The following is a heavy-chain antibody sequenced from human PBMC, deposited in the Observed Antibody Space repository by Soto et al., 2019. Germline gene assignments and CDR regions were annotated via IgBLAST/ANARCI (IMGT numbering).Heavy chain of an antibody. CDR2: ISSSGSTI. CDR3: ARDQYYDYYDSSGTKVAGAFDI. CDR1: GFTFSYYY. Sequence: GGSLRLSCGASGFTFSYYYMIWIRQAPGKGLEWVSYISSSGSTIYYADSVKGRFTISRDNAKNSLYLQMNSLRAEDTAVYYCARDQYYDYYDSSGTKVAGAFDIWGQGTMVTVSS. J-gene: IGHJ3*02. D-gene: IGHD3-22*01. V-gene: IGHV3-11*01.